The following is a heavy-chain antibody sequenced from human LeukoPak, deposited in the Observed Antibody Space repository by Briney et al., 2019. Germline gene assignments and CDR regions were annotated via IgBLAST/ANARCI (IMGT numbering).Heavy chain of an antibody. V-gene: IGHV4-34*01. CDR2: IYHSGST. J-gene: IGHJ6*03. D-gene: IGHD3-22*01. Sequence: SETLSLTCAVYGGSFSGYYWGWIRQPPGKGLEWIGSIYHSGSTNYNPSLKSRVTISVDTSKNQFSLKLSSVTAADTAVYYCTRGSIAYYYMDVWGKGTTVTISS. CDR1: GGSFSGYY. CDR3: TRGSIAYYYMDV.